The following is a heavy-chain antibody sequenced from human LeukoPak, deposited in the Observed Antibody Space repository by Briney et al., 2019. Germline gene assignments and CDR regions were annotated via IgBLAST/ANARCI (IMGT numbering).Heavy chain of an antibody. CDR2: IHTDSGGT. Sequence: ASVKVSCKASGYTFSDYYIHWVRQPPGRGLEWMGWIHTDSGGTNYRQQLQGRITMTRETSITTAYMELSSLTSDDMAVYFCARGAPLYCDGYNCYLFYFDYWGQGTLVTVSS. D-gene: IGHD2-21*01. CDR1: GYTFSDYY. V-gene: IGHV1-2*02. CDR3: ARGAPLYCDGYNCYLFYFDY. J-gene: IGHJ4*02.